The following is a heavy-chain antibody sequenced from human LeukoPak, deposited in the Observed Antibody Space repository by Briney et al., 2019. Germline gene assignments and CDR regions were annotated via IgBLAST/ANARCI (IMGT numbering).Heavy chain of an antibody. CDR2: INHSGST. V-gene: IGHV4-34*01. CDR3: ARAPRPLTTCYYGMDV. D-gene: IGHD1-1*01. CDR1: GGSFSGYY. Sequence: PSETLSLTCAVYGGSFSGYYWSWVRQPPGKGLEWIGEINHSGSTNYNPSLKSRVTISVDTSKNQFSLKLSSVTAADTAVYYCARAPRPLTTCYYGMDVWGQGTTVTVSS. J-gene: IGHJ6*02.